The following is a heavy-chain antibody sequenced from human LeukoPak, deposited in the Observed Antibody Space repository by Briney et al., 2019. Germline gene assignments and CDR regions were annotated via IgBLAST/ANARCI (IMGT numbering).Heavy chain of an antibody. CDR1: GYTFTSYD. J-gene: IGHJ6*02. D-gene: IGHD4-17*01. V-gene: IGHV1-8*01. CDR3: AKEFSSRIIYGDYGSYYYYYGMDV. Sequence: ASVKVSCKASGYTFTSYDINWVRQATGQGLEWMGWMNPNSGNTGYAQKFQGRVTMTRNTSISTAYMELSSLRSEDTAVYYCAKEFSSRIIYGDYGSYYYYYGMDVWGQGTTVTVSS. CDR2: MNPNSGNT.